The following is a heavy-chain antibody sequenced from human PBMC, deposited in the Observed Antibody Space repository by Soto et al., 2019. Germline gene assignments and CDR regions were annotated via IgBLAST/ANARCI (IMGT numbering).Heavy chain of an antibody. CDR2: IYYSGST. CDR3: ARDAVGTSLLFDY. D-gene: IGHD2-2*01. CDR1: GGSISSGGYY. V-gene: IGHV4-31*03. Sequence: SETLSLTCTVSGGSISSGGYYWSWIRQHPGKGLEWIGYIYYSGSTYYNPSLKSRVTISVDTSKNQFSLKLSSVTAADTAVYYCARDAVGTSLLFDYWGQGILVTVSS. J-gene: IGHJ4*02.